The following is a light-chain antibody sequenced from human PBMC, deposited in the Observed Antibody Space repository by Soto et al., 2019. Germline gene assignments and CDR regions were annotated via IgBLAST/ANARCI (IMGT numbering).Light chain of an antibody. CDR3: QQYSNWPPWT. Sequence: EIVMTQSPVTLSVSPGERATLSCRASQSVSSNLAWYQQKPGQAPRLLIYGASTRATGIPARFSGSGSGTEFTLTISSLQSEDFAVYYCQQYSNWPPWTFGQGTKVDI. J-gene: IGKJ1*01. CDR2: GAS. V-gene: IGKV3-15*01. CDR1: QSVSSN.